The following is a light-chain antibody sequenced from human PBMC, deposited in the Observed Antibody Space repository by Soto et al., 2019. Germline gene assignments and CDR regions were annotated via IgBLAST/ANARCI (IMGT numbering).Light chain of an antibody. V-gene: IGLV2-14*01. CDR2: NVN. CDR1: SSDVGNYNY. CDR3: SSFTSSTTYV. J-gene: IGLJ1*01. Sequence: QSALTQSASVSGSPGQSITISCTGTSSDVGNYNYVSWYQQHPGEVPKLIIFNVNNRTSGVSNRFSGSKSGNTASLTISGLQAEDEADYYCSSFTSSTTYVFGTGTKVTVL.